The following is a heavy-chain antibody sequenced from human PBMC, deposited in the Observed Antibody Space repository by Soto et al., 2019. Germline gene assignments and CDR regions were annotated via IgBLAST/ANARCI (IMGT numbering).Heavy chain of an antibody. J-gene: IGHJ6*02. V-gene: IGHV3-23*01. D-gene: IGHD3-10*01. Sequence: GSLRLSCAASGFTFSSYAMTWVRQAPGKGLEWVSAISGSGGSTYYADSVKGRFTISRDNSKNTLYLQMNSLRAEDTAVYYCGRGLERLGERGGMDVWGQGTTVTVSS. CDR3: GRGLERLGERGGMDV. CDR2: ISGSGGST. CDR1: GFTFSSYA.